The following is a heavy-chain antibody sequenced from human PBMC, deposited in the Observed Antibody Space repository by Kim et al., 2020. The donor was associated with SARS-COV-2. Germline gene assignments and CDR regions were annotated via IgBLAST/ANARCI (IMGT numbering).Heavy chain of an antibody. J-gene: IGHJ6*02. CDR1: GGSFSGYY. Sequence: SETLSLTCAVYGGSFSGYYWSWIRQPPGKGLEWIGEINHSGSTNYNPSLKSRVTISVDTSKNQFSLKLSSVTAADTAVYYCARVTYCSGGSCGWPGRTAPPHRNYYGMDVWGQGTTVTVSS. V-gene: IGHV4-34*01. CDR3: ARVTYCSGGSCGWPGRTAPPHRNYYGMDV. CDR2: INHSGST. D-gene: IGHD2-15*01.